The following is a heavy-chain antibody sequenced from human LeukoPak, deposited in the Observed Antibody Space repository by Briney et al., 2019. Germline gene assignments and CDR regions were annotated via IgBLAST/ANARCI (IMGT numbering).Heavy chain of an antibody. D-gene: IGHD5-18*01. CDR3: ARDAGYSYGFFDY. CDR2: IYYSGST. Sequence: SETLSLTCTVSGGSISSYYWSWLRQPPGKGLEWIGYIYYSGSTNYNPSLKSRVTMSVDTSKNQFSLKLSSVTAADTAVYYCARDAGYSYGFFDYWGQGTLVTVSS. J-gene: IGHJ4*02. V-gene: IGHV4-59*12. CDR1: GGSISSYY.